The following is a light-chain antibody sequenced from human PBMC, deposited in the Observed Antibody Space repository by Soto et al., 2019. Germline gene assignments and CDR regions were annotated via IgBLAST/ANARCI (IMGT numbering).Light chain of an antibody. J-gene: IGLJ1*01. CDR2: DVI. Sequence: ALTQPRSVSGSPGQSVTISCTGTTSDVGDYNDVSWYQQHPGKAPKLIIFDVIKRPSGVPDRFSGSKSGNPASLTISGLQAEDEADYYCCSYAGTYTLVFGSGTKLTVL. CDR3: CSYAGTYTLV. V-gene: IGLV2-11*01. CDR1: TSDVGDYND.